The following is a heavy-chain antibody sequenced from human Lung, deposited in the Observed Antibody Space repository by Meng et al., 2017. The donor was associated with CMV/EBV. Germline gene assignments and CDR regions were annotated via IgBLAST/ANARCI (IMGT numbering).Heavy chain of an antibody. J-gene: IGHJ1*01. CDR1: GGSFSGFH. D-gene: IGHD3-3*01. CDR3: ARLNNRITVFGVPITEGYFQH. CDR2: VNHSGGA. Sequence: GSLRLXCAVSGGSFSGFHWSWIRQPPGKGLEWIGEVNHSGGASYSPSLKNRVTISVDQSKNQFSLRLMSVTAADTAVYYCARLNNRITVFGVPITEGYFQHWGHGTLVTVSS. V-gene: IGHV4-34*01.